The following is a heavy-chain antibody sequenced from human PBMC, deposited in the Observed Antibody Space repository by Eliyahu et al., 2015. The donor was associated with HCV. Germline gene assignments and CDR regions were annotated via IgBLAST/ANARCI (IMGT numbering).Heavy chain of an antibody. CDR3: AKENYDFWNGRSASDI. D-gene: IGHD3-3*01. CDR1: GFTFXNYA. V-gene: IGHV3-23*01. Sequence: EVQLLESGGGLVQPGGSLRLSCAASGFTFXNYAMTWIRQAPGKGLEWASGISGTGGSTYHADSVKGRFTISRDNSKNTLYMQMNSLRDEDTAVYYCAKENYDFWNGRSASDIWGQGTVVTVSS. CDR2: ISGTGGST. J-gene: IGHJ3*02.